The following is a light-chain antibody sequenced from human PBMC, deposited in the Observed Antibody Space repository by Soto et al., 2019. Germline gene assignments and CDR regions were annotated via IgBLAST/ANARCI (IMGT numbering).Light chain of an antibody. J-gene: IGLJ1*01. CDR2: SNN. Sequence: QSALTQPPSTSGTPGQRVTISCSGSRSNIGSNTVTWYQQLPGTAPKLLIYSNNQRPSGVPDRFSGSKSGTSASLAISGLQSEDEDDYYCAAWDDSLNGSYVFGTGTRSPS. CDR1: RSNIGSNT. CDR3: AAWDDSLNGSYV. V-gene: IGLV1-44*01.